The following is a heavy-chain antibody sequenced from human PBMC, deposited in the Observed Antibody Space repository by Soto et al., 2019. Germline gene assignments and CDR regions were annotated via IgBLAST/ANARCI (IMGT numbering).Heavy chain of an antibody. D-gene: IGHD2-15*01. CDR2: IYYSGST. CDR1: GGSFSGYY. J-gene: IGHJ4*02. V-gene: IGHV4-31*11. Sequence: SETLSLTCAVYGGSFSGYYCSWIRQHPGKGLEWIGYIYYSGSTYYNPSLKSRVSISVDTSKNQFSLKLSSVTAADTAVYYCARQERPRDCSGGSCPGYPFDYWGQGTLVMVSS. CDR3: ARQERPRDCSGGSCPGYPFDY.